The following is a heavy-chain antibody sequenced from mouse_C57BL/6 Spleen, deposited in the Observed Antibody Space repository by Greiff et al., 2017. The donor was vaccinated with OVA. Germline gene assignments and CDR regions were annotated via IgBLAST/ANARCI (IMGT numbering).Heavy chain of an antibody. V-gene: IGHV1-61*01. J-gene: IGHJ4*01. D-gene: IGHD4-1*01. CDR3: ARPGWDDYYAKDY. CDR1: GYTFTSYW. CDR2: IYPSDSET. Sequence: QVQLQQPGAELVRPGSSVKLSCKASGYTFTSYWMDWVKQRPGQGLEWIGNIYPSDSETHYNQKFKDKATLTVDKSSSTAYMQLSSLTSEDSAVYYCARPGWDDYYAKDYWGQGTTVTVAS.